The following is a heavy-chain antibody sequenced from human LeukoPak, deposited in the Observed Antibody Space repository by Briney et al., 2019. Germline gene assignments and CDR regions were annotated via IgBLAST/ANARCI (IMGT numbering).Heavy chain of an antibody. CDR3: AREPDDFWSGPTRGYYFDY. D-gene: IGHD3-3*01. V-gene: IGHV1-18*01. CDR1: GYTFSSFG. CDR2: ISAYNGNT. J-gene: IGHJ4*02. Sequence: ASVKVSCKASGYTFSSFGISWVRQAPGQGLEWMGWISAYNGNTNYAQKLQGRVTMTTDTSTSTAYMELRSLRSDDTAVYYCAREPDDFWSGPTRGYYFDYWGQGTLVTVSS.